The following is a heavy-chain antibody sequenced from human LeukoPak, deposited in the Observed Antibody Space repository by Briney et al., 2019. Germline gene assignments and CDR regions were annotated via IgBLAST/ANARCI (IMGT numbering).Heavy chain of an antibody. Sequence: GASVKVSCKASGYTFTSYAMNWVRQAPGQGLEWMGWINTNTGNPTYAQGFTGRFVFSLDTPVSTAYLQISSLKAEDTAVYYCARDVGYQLLHYKNWFDPWGQGTLVTVSS. D-gene: IGHD2-2*01. CDR2: INTNTGNP. CDR1: GYTFTSYA. J-gene: IGHJ5*02. V-gene: IGHV7-4-1*02. CDR3: ARDVGYQLLHYKNWFDP.